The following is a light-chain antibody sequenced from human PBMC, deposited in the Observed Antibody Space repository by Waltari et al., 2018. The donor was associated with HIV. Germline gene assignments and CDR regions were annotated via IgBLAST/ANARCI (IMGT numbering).Light chain of an antibody. J-gene: IGLJ3*02. CDR1: SSNIGTSNY. CDR3: NSFTNSGTLE. CDR2: EVT. Sequence: QSALTQPASVSGSPGQSLTISCTGASSNIGTSNYVSWYLQRPGKAPQIIIYEVTNRPSGVSDRFSGSKSGNTASLTISRLQPEDEAVYFCNSFTNSGTLEFGGGTKLTVL. V-gene: IGLV2-14*01.